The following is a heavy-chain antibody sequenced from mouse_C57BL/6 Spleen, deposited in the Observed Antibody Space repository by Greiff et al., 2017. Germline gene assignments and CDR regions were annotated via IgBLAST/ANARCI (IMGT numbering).Heavy chain of an antibody. CDR2: IDPETGGT. V-gene: IGHV1-15*01. J-gene: IGHJ2*01. Sequence: QVQLQQSGAELVRPGASVTLSCKASGYTFTDYEMHWVKQTPVHGLEWIGAIDPETGGTAYNQKFKGKAILTADKSSSTAYMELRSLTSEDSAVYYGTRKEGGYGTYFDYWGQGTTLTVSS. D-gene: IGHD2-1*01. CDR1: GYTFTDYE. CDR3: TRKEGGYGTYFDY.